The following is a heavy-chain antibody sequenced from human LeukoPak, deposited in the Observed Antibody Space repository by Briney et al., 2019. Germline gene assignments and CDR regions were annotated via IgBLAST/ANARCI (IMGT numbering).Heavy chain of an antibody. D-gene: IGHD6-19*01. CDR2: INPSGGST. CDR3: ARGAVAGTDFDY. J-gene: IGHJ4*02. CDR1: GYTFTSYY. Sequence: GASVKVSCKASGYTFTSYYMHWVRQAPEQGLEWMGIINPSGGSTSYAQKFQGRVTLTRDTSTSTVYMELSSLRSEDTAVYYCARGAVAGTDFDYWGQGTLVTVSS. V-gene: IGHV1-46*01.